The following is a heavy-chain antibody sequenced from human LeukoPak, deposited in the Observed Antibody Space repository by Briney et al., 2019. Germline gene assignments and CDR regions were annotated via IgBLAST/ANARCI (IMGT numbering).Heavy chain of an antibody. V-gene: IGHV3-30-3*01. Sequence: PGRSLRLSCAASGFTFSSYAMHWVRQAPGKGLEWVAVISYDGSNKYYADSVKGRFTISRDNSKNTLYLQMNSLRAEDTAVHYCARDLGSRFSPPDYWGQGTLVTVSS. CDR3: ARDLGSRFSPPDY. D-gene: IGHD3-3*01. CDR2: ISYDGSNK. J-gene: IGHJ4*02. CDR1: GFTFSSYA.